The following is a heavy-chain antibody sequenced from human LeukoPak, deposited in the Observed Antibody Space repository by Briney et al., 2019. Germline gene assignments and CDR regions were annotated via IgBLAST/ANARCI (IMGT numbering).Heavy chain of an antibody. J-gene: IGHJ4*02. CDR3: ARHPLLPTAPWVPNYFDY. Sequence: SETLSLTCAVYGGSFSGYYWSWIRQPPGKGLEWIGEINHSGSTYYNPSLKSRVTISVDTSKNQFSLKLTSVTAADTAVYYCARHPLLPTAPWVPNYFDYWGQGTLVTVSS. D-gene: IGHD5-18*01. V-gene: IGHV4-34*01. CDR1: GGSFSGYY. CDR2: INHSGST.